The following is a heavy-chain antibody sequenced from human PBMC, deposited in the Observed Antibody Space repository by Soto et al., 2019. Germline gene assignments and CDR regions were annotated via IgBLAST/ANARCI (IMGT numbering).Heavy chain of an antibody. J-gene: IGHJ5*02. CDR1: GFTFSSHG. Sequence: PGGFLRLSCAASGFTFSSHGMHWVRQAPGKGLEWVAVMSYDGNDKYYADSVKGRFTISRDISKNTLYLQMNSLSAEDTAVYYGAKLSEPYFDFWSGYFEAWGQGTLVTVSS. V-gene: IGHV3-30*18. CDR3: AKLSEPYFDFWSGYFEA. D-gene: IGHD3-3*01. CDR2: MSYDGNDK.